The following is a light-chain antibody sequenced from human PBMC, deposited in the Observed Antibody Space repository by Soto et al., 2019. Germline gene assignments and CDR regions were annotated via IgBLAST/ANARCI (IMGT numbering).Light chain of an antibody. CDR2: DAS. CDR3: QQYNSYLLT. V-gene: IGKV1-5*01. CDR1: QSISSW. Sequence: GDRVTLTCRARQSISSWLAWYQQKPGKAPKLLIYDASSLESGVPSRFSGSGSGTEFTLTISSLQPDDFATYYCQQYNSYLLTFGGGTKVEIK. J-gene: IGKJ4*01.